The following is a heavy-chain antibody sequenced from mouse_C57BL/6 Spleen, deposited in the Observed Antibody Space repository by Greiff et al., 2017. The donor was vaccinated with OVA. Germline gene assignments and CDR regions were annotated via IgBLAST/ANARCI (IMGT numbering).Heavy chain of an antibody. Sequence: EVQVVESGGGLVQSGRSLRLSCATSGFTFSDFYMEWVRQAPGKGLEWIAASRNKANDYTTEYSASVKGRFIVSRDTSQSILYLQMNALRAEDTAIYYCARDDSSITTVVPFAYWGQGTLVTVSA. D-gene: IGHD1-1*01. CDR2: SRNKANDYTT. CDR1: GFTFSDFY. CDR3: ARDDSSITTVVPFAY. V-gene: IGHV7-1*01. J-gene: IGHJ3*01.